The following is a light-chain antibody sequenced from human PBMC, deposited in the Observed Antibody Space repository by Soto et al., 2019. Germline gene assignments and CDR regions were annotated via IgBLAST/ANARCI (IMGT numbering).Light chain of an antibody. CDR3: QQYGSSYT. Sequence: EIVLTPSQGTLSLSPGERATLSCRASQSVSSSSLAWYQQKPGQSPRLLIYGASSRAIDIPDRFSGSGSGPDFTLTISRLEPEDSAVYYCQQYGSSYTFGQGTQLEIK. V-gene: IGKV3-20*01. CDR2: GAS. CDR1: QSVSSSS. J-gene: IGKJ2*01.